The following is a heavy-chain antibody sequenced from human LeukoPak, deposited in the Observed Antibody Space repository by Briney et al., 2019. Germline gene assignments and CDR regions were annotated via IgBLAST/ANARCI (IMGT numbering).Heavy chain of an antibody. Sequence: GGSLRLSCAASGFTFSSYAMSWVRQAPGKGLVWVSRINTDGSSTSYADSVKGRFTISRDNAKNTLYLQMNSLRAEDTAVYYCARDPGVYSYGLGDVSFDYWGQGTLVTVSS. D-gene: IGHD5-18*01. CDR3: ARDPGVYSYGLGDVSFDY. J-gene: IGHJ4*02. CDR2: INTDGSST. CDR1: GFTFSSYA. V-gene: IGHV3-74*01.